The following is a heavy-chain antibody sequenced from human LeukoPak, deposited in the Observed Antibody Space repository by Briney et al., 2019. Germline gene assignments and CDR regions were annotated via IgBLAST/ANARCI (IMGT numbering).Heavy chain of an antibody. D-gene: IGHD3-10*01. CDR2: INPNSGGT. CDR3: ARASMVRGVTSVRY. Sequence: ASVKVSCKASGYTFTGYYMHWVRQAPGQGLEWMGWINPNSGGTNYAQKFQGRVTMTRDASISTAYMELSRLRSDDTAVYYCARASMVRGVTSVRYWGQGTLVTVSS. J-gene: IGHJ4*02. V-gene: IGHV1-2*02. CDR1: GYTFTGYY.